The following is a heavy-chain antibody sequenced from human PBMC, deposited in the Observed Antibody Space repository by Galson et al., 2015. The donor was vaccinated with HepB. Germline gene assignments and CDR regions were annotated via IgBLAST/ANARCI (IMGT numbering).Heavy chain of an antibody. Sequence: SLRLSCAASGFTFSSYAMHWVRQAPGKGLEWVAVISYDGSNKYYADSVKGRFTISRDNSKNTLYLQMNSLRAEDTAVYYCARGFVVVPAAIDGSWFDPWGQGTLVTVSS. D-gene: IGHD2-2*01. V-gene: IGHV3-30*04. CDR2: ISYDGSNK. CDR3: ARGFVVVPAAIDGSWFDP. J-gene: IGHJ5*02. CDR1: GFTFSSYA.